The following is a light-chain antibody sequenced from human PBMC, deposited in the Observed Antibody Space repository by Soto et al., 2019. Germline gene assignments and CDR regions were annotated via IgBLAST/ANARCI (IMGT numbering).Light chain of an antibody. Sequence: QSVLTQPPSASGSPGQSVTVSCTGTSSDIGDTHYVSWYQQHPGKAPKLMIYEVSKRPSGVPDRFSGSKSGDTASLTVSGLQAEDEADYFCSSYAGSNSLVFGSGTKVTVL. J-gene: IGLJ1*01. CDR2: EVS. V-gene: IGLV2-8*01. CDR1: SSDIGDTHY. CDR3: SSYAGSNSLV.